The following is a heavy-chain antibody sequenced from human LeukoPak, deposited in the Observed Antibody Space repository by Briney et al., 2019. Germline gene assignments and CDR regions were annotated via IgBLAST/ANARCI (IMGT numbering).Heavy chain of an antibody. V-gene: IGHV1-2*02. CDR2: LNPNSGDT. CDR3: SRGRNIEMTTMSGGSDY. D-gene: IGHD5-24*01. CDR1: GYTFTDYY. J-gene: IGHJ4*02. Sequence: ASVKVSCKASGYTFTDYYMHWVRQAPGQGLEWMGWLNPNSGDTNYAQKFQGRVSMTRDTSISTAYMDLSDLRSDDTAVYYCSRGRNIEMTTMSGGSDYWGQGTLVTVSS.